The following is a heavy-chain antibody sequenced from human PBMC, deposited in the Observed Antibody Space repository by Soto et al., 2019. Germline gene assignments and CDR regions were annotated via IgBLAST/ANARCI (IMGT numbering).Heavy chain of an antibody. V-gene: IGHV3-30*18. J-gene: IGHJ4*02. CDR3: AKGRLWLPYYFDY. CDR1: GFTFSSYG. Sequence: GGSLRLSCAASGFTFSSYGMHWVRQAPCKGLEWVAVISYDGSNKYYADSVKGRFTISRDNSKNTLYLQMNSLRAEDTAVYYCAKGRLWLPYYFDYWGQGTLVTVSS. D-gene: IGHD5-18*01. CDR2: ISYDGSNK.